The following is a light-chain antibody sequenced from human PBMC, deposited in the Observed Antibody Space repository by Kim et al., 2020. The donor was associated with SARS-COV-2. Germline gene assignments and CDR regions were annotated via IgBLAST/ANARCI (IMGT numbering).Light chain of an antibody. Sequence: EIVLTQSPATLSLSPGERATLSCRASQSVSSYLAWYQQKPGQAPRLLIYDASNRATGIPARFSGSGSGTDFTLTISSLEPEDFAVYYCQQRSNWPRYTFGQETKLEI. CDR2: DAS. CDR3: QQRSNWPRYT. CDR1: QSVSSY. V-gene: IGKV3-11*01. J-gene: IGKJ2*01.